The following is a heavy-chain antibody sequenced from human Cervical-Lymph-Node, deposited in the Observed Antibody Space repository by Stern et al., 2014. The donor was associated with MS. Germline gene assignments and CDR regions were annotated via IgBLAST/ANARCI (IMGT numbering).Heavy chain of an antibody. J-gene: IGHJ4*02. CDR3: ASSKTIYTSYFEY. CDR2: IWYDGSNA. CDR1: GFSFRNHG. Sequence: VQLVESGGGVVQPGRSLRLSCAASGFSFRNHGMHWVRQTPGKGLEWVAVIWYDGSNAYYADSVKGRFTISRDNSKNTLSLHMTSLRAEDTAVYYCASSKTIYTSYFEYWGQGTLVTVSS. D-gene: IGHD2-2*02. V-gene: IGHV3-33*01.